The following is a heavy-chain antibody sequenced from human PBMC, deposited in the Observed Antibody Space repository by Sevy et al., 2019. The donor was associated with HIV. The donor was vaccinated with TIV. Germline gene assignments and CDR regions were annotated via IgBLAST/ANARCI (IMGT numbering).Heavy chain of an antibody. J-gene: IGHJ6*02. Sequence: GGSLRLSCAASGFTFSSYSMNWVRQAPGKGLEWVSYISSSSSTIYYADSVKGRFTISRDNAKNSLYLQMNSLRAEDTAVYYCARDVRATYYYYGMDVWGQGTMVTVSS. CDR2: ISSSSSTI. V-gene: IGHV3-48*01. CDR3: ARDVRATYYYYGMDV. CDR1: GFTFSSYS.